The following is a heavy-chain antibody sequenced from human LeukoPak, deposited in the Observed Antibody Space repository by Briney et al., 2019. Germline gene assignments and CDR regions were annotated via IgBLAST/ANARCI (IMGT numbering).Heavy chain of an antibody. CDR2: INAGNGNT. CDR1: GYTFTSYY. D-gene: IGHD3-22*01. CDR3: ARVWISSGYEYYFDY. Sequence: ASVKVSCKASGYTFTSYYMHWVRQAPGQRLEWMGWINAGNGNTKYSQKFQGRVTITRDTSASTAYMELSSLRSEDTAVYYCARVWISSGYEYYFDYWGQGTLVTVSS. J-gene: IGHJ4*02. V-gene: IGHV1-3*01.